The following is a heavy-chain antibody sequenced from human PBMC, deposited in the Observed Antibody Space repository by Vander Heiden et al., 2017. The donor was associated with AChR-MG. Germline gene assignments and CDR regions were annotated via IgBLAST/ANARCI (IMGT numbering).Heavy chain of an antibody. CDR3: ARVAPPLYAFDI. V-gene: IGHV3-13*01. CDR1: GFTFSSYD. J-gene: IGHJ3*02. CDR2: IGTAGDT. Sequence: EVQLVESGGGLVQPGGSLRLSCAASGFTFSSYDMHWFRQATGKGLEWVSAIGTAGDTYYPGSVKGRFTISRENAKNSLYLQMNSLRAGDTAVYYCARVAPPLYAFDIWGQGTMVTVSS.